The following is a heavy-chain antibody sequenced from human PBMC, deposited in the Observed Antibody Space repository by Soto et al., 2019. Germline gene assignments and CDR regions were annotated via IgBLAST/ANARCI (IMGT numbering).Heavy chain of an antibody. J-gene: IGHJ3*01. Sequence: EVQLVESGGGLVRPGGSLRLSCAASGFTFSYYWMHWVRQAPGKGLVWVSRIHSDGSSTTYADFVKGRFIISRDNARNTVDLQMNSVRVEDPAVCYGARGDSGAFDLWGQGAVVTVSS. D-gene: IGHD1-26*01. CDR1: GFTFSYYW. CDR3: ARGDSGAFDL. CDR2: IHSDGSST. V-gene: IGHV3-74*01.